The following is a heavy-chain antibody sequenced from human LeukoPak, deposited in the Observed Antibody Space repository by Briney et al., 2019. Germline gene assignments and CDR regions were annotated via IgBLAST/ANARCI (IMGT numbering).Heavy chain of an antibody. CDR3: ARDRDDYGDPDASNV. V-gene: IGHV3-23*01. Sequence: PGGSLRLSCAASGFTFSSYAMSWVRQFSGKGLEWVSAISDRGGSTYYADSVKGRFTVSRDNSKNTLYLQINSLRAEDTAVYYCARDRDDYGDPDASNVWGQGAVVTVSS. CDR2: ISDRGGST. CDR1: GFTFSSYA. D-gene: IGHD4-17*01. J-gene: IGHJ3*01.